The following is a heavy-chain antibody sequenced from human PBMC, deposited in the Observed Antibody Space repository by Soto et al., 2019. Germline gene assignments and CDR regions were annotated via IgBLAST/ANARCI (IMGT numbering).Heavy chain of an antibody. D-gene: IGHD3-3*01. CDR1: GFTFSSYS. J-gene: IGHJ6*03. V-gene: IGHV3-48*01. CDR3: ARVSAGLRFLDTIYYYMDV. CDR2: ISSSSSTI. Sequence: QAGGSLRLSCAASGFTFSSYSMNWVRQAPGKGLEWVSYISSSSSTIYYADSVKGRFTISRDNAKNSLYLQMNSLRAEDTAVYYCARVSAGLRFLDTIYYYMDVWGKGTTVTVSS.